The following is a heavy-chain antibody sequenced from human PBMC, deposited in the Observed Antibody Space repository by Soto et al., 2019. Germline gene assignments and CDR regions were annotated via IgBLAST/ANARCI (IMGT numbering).Heavy chain of an antibody. V-gene: IGHV3-30*18. CDR1: GFTFSNYG. CDR3: AKSRDAYNFYFYYGMDV. D-gene: IGHD1-1*01. CDR2: ILYDGSNE. J-gene: IGHJ6*02. Sequence: QVQLVESGGGVVQPGTSLRLSCAASGFTFSNYGMHWVRQTPGKGLEWVALILYDGSNEYYADSVKGRFTISRDNSKNTLYLQVSSLLAEDTAVYYCAKSRDAYNFYFYYGMDVWGQGTSVTGSS.